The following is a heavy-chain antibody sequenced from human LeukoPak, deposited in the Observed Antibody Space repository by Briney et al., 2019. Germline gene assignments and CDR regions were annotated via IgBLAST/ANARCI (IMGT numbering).Heavy chain of an antibody. D-gene: IGHD6-19*01. CDR2: IYYSGST. V-gene: IGHV4-59*01. Sequence: SETLSLTCTVSGGSISSYYWSWIRQPPGKGLEWIGYIYYSGSTNYNPSLKSRVTISVDTSKNQISLKLSSVTAADTAVYYCARASYSSGWYNYWGQGTLVTVSS. CDR3: ARASYSSGWYNY. J-gene: IGHJ4*02. CDR1: GGSISSYY.